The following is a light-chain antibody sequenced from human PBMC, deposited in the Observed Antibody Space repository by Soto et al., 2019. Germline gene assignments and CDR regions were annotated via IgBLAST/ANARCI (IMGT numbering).Light chain of an antibody. J-gene: IGKJ3*01. Sequence: EIVFTQSPGTLSLSPGERATLSCRASRSVYNNYLAWYQQKPGQRPRLIIYGASSRAVGIPYRFSGGGAGTDFALTSSRLGPEDFAVYYCQEDGNSYTFGPGTKVDIK. CDR2: GAS. V-gene: IGKV3-20*01. CDR1: RSVYNNY. CDR3: QEDGNSYT.